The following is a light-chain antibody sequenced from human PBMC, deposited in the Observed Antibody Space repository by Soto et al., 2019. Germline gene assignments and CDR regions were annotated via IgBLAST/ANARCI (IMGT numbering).Light chain of an antibody. CDR1: SSDVGDYNY. CDR3: SSYSSISTWV. CDR2: EVR. Sequence: QSVLTQPASVSGSPGQSITISCTGTSSDVGDYNYVSWYQHHPGKAPKVMIYEVRNRPSGVSNRFSGSKSGNTASLTISGLQAEDEAVYYCSSYSSISTWVFGGGTKLSVL. V-gene: IGLV2-14*01. J-gene: IGLJ3*02.